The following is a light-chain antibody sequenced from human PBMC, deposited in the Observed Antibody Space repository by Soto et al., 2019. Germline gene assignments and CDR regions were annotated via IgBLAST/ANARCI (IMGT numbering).Light chain of an antibody. CDR1: QGLGRW. CDR2: AAY. V-gene: IGKV1D-12*01. J-gene: IGKJ4*01. CDR3: QQANRFPLT. Sequence: DIQLTQSPSSVSASVGDRVTITCRASQGLGRWLAWYQQKPGKAPKLLIYAAYNLQSGVPSRFSGSGSGTDYTLTISSLQPEDLATYYCQQANRFPLTFGGGTKVDIK.